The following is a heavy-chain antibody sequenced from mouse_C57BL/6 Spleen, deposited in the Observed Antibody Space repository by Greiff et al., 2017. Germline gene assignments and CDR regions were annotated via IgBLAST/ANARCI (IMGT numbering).Heavy chain of an antibody. CDR3: TRFFRYDCYPYAMDY. D-gene: IGHD2-3*01. V-gene: IGHV14-1*01. Sequence: VQLQQPGAELVRPGASVKLSCTASGFNIKDYYMHWVKQRPEQGLEWIGRIDPEDGDTEYAPKFQGKATMTADTSSNTAYLQLSSLTSEDTAVYYCTRFFRYDCYPYAMDYWGQGTSVTVSS. CDR1: GFNIKDYY. J-gene: IGHJ4*01. CDR2: IDPEDGDT.